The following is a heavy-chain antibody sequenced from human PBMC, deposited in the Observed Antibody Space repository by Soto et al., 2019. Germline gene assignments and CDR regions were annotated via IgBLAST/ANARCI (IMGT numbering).Heavy chain of an antibody. J-gene: IGHJ3*01. CDR3: VKGDLDTAVVNSPDAFDF. V-gene: IGHV3-30*18. Sequence: GGSLRLSCEASGFMFNDYGMHWVRQAPGKGLDWVAVISYGGDNKYYAQSVKGRFTISRDNSKNTLFLHMDSLRHEDTAVYHCVKGDLDTAVVNSPDAFDFWGQGTMVT. CDR2: ISYGGDNK. D-gene: IGHD5-18*01. CDR1: GFMFNDYG.